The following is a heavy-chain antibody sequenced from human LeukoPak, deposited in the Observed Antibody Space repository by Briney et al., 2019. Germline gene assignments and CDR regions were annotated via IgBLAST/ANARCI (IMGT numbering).Heavy chain of an antibody. J-gene: IGHJ3*01. CDR3: VKDMGFDLLKDAFHV. D-gene: IGHD3-9*01. CDR1: GFSLEDYA. V-gene: IGHV3-9*01. Sequence: PGGSLRLSCVGSGFSLEDYAMHWVRQVPGKGLEWVSSISWDSGNQAYTDSVKGRLTISRDNGKNSLYLQMNSLRPEDTAFYYCVKDMGFDLLKDAFHVWGQGTLVTVSS. CDR2: ISWDSGNQ.